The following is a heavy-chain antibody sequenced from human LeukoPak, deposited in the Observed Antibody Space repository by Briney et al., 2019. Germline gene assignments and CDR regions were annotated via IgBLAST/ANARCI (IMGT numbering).Heavy chain of an antibody. CDR1: GFTFSSYG. V-gene: IGHV4-39*07. CDR3: AGDADTINWFFF. Sequence: GSLRLSCAASGFTFSSYGMHWVRQAPGKGLEWIGSISYSGSTSYNPSLKSRVTISVDMSKSQFSLKLTSVTAADTAVYYCAGDADTINWFFFWGQGTLVTVSS. J-gene: IGHJ5*01. CDR2: ISYSGST. D-gene: IGHD2-2*01.